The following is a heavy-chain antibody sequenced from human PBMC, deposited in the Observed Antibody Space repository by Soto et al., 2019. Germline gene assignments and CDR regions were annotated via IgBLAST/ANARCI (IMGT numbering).Heavy chain of an antibody. D-gene: IGHD3-10*01. J-gene: IGHJ4*02. Sequence: QVQLVQSGAEVKKPGSSVKVSCKASGDTFSFYTLNWVRQAPGQGFEWVGRVNPVLAMSSSAPKFQGRVSMFADKSTGTAYMELSSPRSHDTAVYYCATSYGSGSSPFDYWGQGTLVTVSS. V-gene: IGHV1-69*02. CDR3: ATSYGSGSSPFDY. CDR2: VNPVLAMS. CDR1: GDTFSFYT.